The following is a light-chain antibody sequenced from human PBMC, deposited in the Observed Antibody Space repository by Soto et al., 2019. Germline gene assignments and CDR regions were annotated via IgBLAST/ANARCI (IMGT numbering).Light chain of an antibody. CDR2: GAS. J-gene: IGKJ1*01. CDR1: QSISSTY. CDR3: QQYGSSPSWT. Sequence: EIVLTQSPGTLSLSPGERATLSCRASQSISSTYFAWYQQRPGQAPRLLIYGASSRATGIPDRFSGSGSGTDFTLTISRLEPEDFAVYYCQQYGSSPSWTFGQWTKVEIK. V-gene: IGKV3-20*01.